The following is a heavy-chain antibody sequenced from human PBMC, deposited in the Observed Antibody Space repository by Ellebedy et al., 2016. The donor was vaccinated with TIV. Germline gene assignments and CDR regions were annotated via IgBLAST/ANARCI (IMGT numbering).Heavy chain of an antibody. CDR3: AKGEYDFWSGYPNAFDI. J-gene: IGHJ3*02. Sequence: GGSLRLXXAASGFTFSDYYMSWIRQAPGKGLEWVSYISSSGSTIYYADSVKGRFTISRDNAKNSLYLQMNSLRAEDTAVYYCAKGEYDFWSGYPNAFDIWGQGTMVTVSS. CDR1: GFTFSDYY. CDR2: ISSSGSTI. D-gene: IGHD3-3*01. V-gene: IGHV3-11*01.